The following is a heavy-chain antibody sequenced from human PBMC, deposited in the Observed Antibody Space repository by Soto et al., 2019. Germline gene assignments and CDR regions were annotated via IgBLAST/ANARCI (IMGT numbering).Heavy chain of an antibody. CDR2: IWYDGSNK. J-gene: IGHJ5*02. CDR1: GFTFSSYG. CDR3: ARDNSSSWYGQTNCFDP. D-gene: IGHD6-13*01. V-gene: IGHV3-33*01. Sequence: QVQLVESGGGVVQPGRSLRLSCAASGFTFSSYGMHWVRQAPGKGLEWVAVIWYDGSNKYYADSVKGRFTISRDNSKNTLYLQMNSRRAEDTAVYYCARDNSSSWYGQTNCFDPWGQGTPVTVSS.